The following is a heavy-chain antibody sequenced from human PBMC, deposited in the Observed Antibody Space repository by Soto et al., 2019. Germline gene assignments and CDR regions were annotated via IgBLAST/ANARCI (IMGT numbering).Heavy chain of an antibody. V-gene: IGHV1-69*13. CDR1: GGTFSSYA. J-gene: IGHJ5*02. Sequence: SVKVSCKASGGTFSSYAISWVRQAPGQGLEWMGGIIPIFGTANYAQKFQGRVTITADESTSTAYMELSSLRSEDTAVYYCARWVVVVPAAMRGWFDPWGQGTLVTVSS. D-gene: IGHD2-2*01. CDR3: ARWVVVVPAAMRGWFDP. CDR2: IIPIFGTA.